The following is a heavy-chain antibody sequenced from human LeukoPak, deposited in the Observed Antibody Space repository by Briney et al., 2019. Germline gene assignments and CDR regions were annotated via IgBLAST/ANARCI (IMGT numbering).Heavy chain of an antibody. Sequence: GGSLRLSCKASGLRFSRGGMHWIRQAPGKGLEWLAFIQYDESSKYYADSVKGRFTISRDNAKNSLYLQMNSLRAEDTAVYYCARADSSIAARLSRSSIFNYYYYMDVWGKGTTVTVSS. J-gene: IGHJ6*03. CDR1: GLRFSRGG. CDR2: IQYDESSK. D-gene: IGHD6-6*01. V-gene: IGHV3-30*02. CDR3: ARADSSIAARLSRSSIFNYYYYMDV.